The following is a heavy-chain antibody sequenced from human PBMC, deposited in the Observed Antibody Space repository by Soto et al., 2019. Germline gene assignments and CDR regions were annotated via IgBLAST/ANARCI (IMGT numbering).Heavy chain of an antibody. J-gene: IGHJ6*02. D-gene: IGHD6-13*01. Sequence: EVQLVESGGGLVQPGGSLRLSCAASGFTFSSYWMHWVRQAPGKGLVWVSRINSDGSSTSYADSVKGRFTISRDNANNTLYLQMHSLGAEDTAVYYCASFDYSSSWYRQWGMDVWGQGTTVTVSS. CDR1: GFTFSSYW. CDR3: ASFDYSSSWYRQWGMDV. V-gene: IGHV3-74*01. CDR2: INSDGSST.